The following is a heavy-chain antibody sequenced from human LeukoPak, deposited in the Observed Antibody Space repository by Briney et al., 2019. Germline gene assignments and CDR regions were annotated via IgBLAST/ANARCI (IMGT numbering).Heavy chain of an antibody. CDR3: VRDRGWYHFDL. CDR1: GFTFSSYW. D-gene: IGHD3-10*01. J-gene: IGHJ4*02. V-gene: IGHV3-7*01. CDR2: IKEDATES. Sequence: PGGSLRLSCAASGFTFSSYWMTWIRQAPGKGLEWVAHIKEDATESRSVDSGKGRFTISRDNTKNSMFLQLNSLRAEDTAVYYCVRDRGWYHFDLWGQGTLVTVSS.